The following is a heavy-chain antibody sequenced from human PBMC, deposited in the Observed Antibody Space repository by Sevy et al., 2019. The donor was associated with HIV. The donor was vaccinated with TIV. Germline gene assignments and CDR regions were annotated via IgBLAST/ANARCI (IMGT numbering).Heavy chain of an antibody. Sequence: GGSLRLSCAASGFTFSSYGMHWVRQAPGKGLEWVAVIWYDGSNKYYADSVKGRFTISRDNSKNTLYLQMNSLRAEDTAVHYCAREPSLLYGSGSYPAYWGQGTLVTVSS. CDR3: AREPSLLYGSGSYPAY. J-gene: IGHJ4*02. V-gene: IGHV3-33*01. CDR1: GFTFSSYG. D-gene: IGHD3-10*01. CDR2: IWYDGSNK.